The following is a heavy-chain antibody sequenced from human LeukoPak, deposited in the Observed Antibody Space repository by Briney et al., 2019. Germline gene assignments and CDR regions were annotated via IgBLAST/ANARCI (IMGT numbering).Heavy chain of an antibody. V-gene: IGHV4-39*07. CDR2: IYYSGST. J-gene: IGHJ3*02. CDR1: GGSISSRSYY. CDR3: ASYLLYGGSRDAFDI. D-gene: IGHD4-23*01. Sequence: PSETLSLTCTVSGGSISSRSYYWGWIRQPPGKGLEWIGSIYYSGSTYYNPSLKSRVTISIDTSKNQFSLKLSSVTAADTAVYYCASYLLYGGSRDAFDIWGQGTMVTVSS.